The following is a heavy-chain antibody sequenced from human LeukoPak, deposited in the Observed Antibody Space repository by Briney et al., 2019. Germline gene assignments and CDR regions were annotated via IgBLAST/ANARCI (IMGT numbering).Heavy chain of an antibody. CDR3: ARDYWRSIEY. CDR1: GFTFSNYW. D-gene: IGHD2-2*01. V-gene: IGHV3-7*03. CDR2: INEDGSTK. Sequence: GGSLRLSCAASGFTFSNYWMSWVRQAPRKGLEWVAIINEDGSTKYYVDSLKGRLVISRDNAKNSLYLQMSGLRADDTAVYYCARDYWRSIEYWGQGALVTVSS. J-gene: IGHJ4*02.